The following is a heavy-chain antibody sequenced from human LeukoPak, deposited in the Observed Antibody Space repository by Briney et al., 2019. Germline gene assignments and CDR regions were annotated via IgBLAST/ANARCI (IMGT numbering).Heavy chain of an antibody. CDR2: ISGSGGST. J-gene: IGHJ3*02. CDR3: AKCDSGSYYGTAFDI. CDR1: GFTFSSYA. D-gene: IGHD1-26*01. Sequence: GGSLRLSCTASGFTFSSYAMSWVRQAPGKGLEWVPAISGSGGSTYYADSVKGRFTISRDNSKNTLYLQMNSLRAEDTAVYYCAKCDSGSYYGTAFDIWGQGTMVTVSS. V-gene: IGHV3-23*01.